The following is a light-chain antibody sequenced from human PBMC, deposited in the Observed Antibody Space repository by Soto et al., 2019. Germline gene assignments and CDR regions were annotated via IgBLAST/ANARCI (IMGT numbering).Light chain of an antibody. CDR3: CSYAGSSTPYV. J-gene: IGLJ1*01. Sequence: QSALTQPASVSGSPGQSITNSCTGTSSDVGSYNLVSWYQQHPGKAPKLMIYEGSKRPSGVSNRFSGSKSGNTASLTISGLQAEDAADYYCCSYAGSSTPYVFGTGTQLTVL. V-gene: IGLV2-23*01. CDR2: EGS. CDR1: SSDVGSYNL.